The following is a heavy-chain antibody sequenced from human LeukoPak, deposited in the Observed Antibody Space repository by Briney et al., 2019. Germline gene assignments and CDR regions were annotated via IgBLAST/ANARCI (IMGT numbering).Heavy chain of an antibody. D-gene: IGHD3-22*01. CDR2: ISGSGGST. V-gene: IGHV3-23*01. CDR1: GFTFSSYA. J-gene: IGHJ4*02. CDR3: AKLDYDSSGSNDY. Sequence: PGGSLRLSCAASGFTFSSYAMSWVRQAPGKGLEWVSAISGSGGSTYYADSVKGRFTISRDNSKNTLYLQMHSLRAEDTAVYYCAKLDYDSSGSNDYWGQGTLVTVSS.